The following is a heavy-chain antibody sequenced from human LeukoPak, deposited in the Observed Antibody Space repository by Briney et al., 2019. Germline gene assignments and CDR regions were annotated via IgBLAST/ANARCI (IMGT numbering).Heavy chain of an antibody. CDR1: GGSISSGGYS. V-gene: IGHV4-30-2*01. D-gene: IGHD6-19*01. J-gene: IGHJ4*02. CDR2: IYHSGST. CDR3: ARASRGSSGWYPGRY. Sequence: SETLSLTCAVSGGSISSGGYSWSWIRQPPRKGLEWIGYIYHSGSTYYNPSLKSRVTISVDRSKNQFSLKLSSVTAADTAVYYCARASRGSSGWYPGRYWGQGTLVTVSS.